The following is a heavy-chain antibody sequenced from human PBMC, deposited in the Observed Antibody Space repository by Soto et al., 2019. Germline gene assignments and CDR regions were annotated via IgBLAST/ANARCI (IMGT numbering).Heavy chain of an antibody. V-gene: IGHV1-18*01. Sequence: ASVKVSCKASGYTFTSYGISWVRQAPGQGLEWMGSISAYNGNTSYAQKLQCRVTMTTDTSTSTAYMELRSLRSDDTAVYYCAREGISAAGTTAYYYGMYVWGEGTTVTVSS. CDR1: GYTFTSYG. CDR2: ISAYNGNT. D-gene: IGHD6-13*01. CDR3: AREGISAAGTTAYYYGMYV. J-gene: IGHJ6*04.